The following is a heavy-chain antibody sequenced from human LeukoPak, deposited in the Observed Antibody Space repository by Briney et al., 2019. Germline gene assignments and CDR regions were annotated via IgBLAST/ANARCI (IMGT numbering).Heavy chain of an antibody. CDR1: GFTFSSYS. D-gene: IGHD2-2*01. Sequence: GGSLRLSCAASGFTFSSYSMNWVRQAPGKGLEWVSSISSSSIYIYYADSVKGRFTISRGNAKNSLYLQMNSLRAEDTAVYYCARARYCSSTNCYEHDYWGQGTLVTVSP. CDR2: ISSSSIYI. CDR3: ARARYCSSTNCYEHDY. V-gene: IGHV3-21*01. J-gene: IGHJ4*02.